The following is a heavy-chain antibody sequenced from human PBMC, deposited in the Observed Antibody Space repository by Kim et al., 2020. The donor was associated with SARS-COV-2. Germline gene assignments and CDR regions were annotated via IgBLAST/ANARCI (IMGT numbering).Heavy chain of an antibody. V-gene: IGHV4-59*08. CDR1: GGSIGSYY. CDR3: ARGGITWSNYMDV. CDR2: IHSSGSI. J-gene: IGHJ6*03. D-gene: IGHD6-13*01. Sequence: SETLSLTCSVSGGSIGSYYWSWIRQPPGKRLEWMAYIHSSGSISHNPSLKSRVIISLDTSKNQFSLKVNSVTATDAAVYYCARGGITWSNYMDVWGKGTT.